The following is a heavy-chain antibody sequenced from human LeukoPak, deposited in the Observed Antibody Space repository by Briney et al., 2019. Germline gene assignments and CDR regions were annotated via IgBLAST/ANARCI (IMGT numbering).Heavy chain of an antibody. J-gene: IGHJ4*02. CDR2: IIRGSNT. CDR3: ARLWFGELAFDY. Sequence: GGPLNLSWAASGLTANSNTMNWVGQAPGKGLEWVAVIIRGSNTSYADSVTARFTISRDNSKNMLYLQMNSLRAEDTAVYYCARLWFGELAFDYWGQGTLVTVSS. CDR1: GLTANSNT. V-gene: IGHV3-66*01. D-gene: IGHD3-10*01.